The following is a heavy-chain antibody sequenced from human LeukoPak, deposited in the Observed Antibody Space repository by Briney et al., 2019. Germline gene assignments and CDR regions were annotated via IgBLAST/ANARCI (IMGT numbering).Heavy chain of an antibody. CDR3: AREPGIAAAGINY. CDR1: GFTVSSNY. Sequence: PGGSLRLSCAASGFTVSSNYMSWVRQAPGKGLEWVSVIYSGGSTYYADSVKGRFTISRDNAKNTLYLQMNSLRAEDTAVYYCAREPGIAAAGINYWGQGTLVTVSS. D-gene: IGHD6-13*01. J-gene: IGHJ4*02. CDR2: IYSGGST. V-gene: IGHV3-53*01.